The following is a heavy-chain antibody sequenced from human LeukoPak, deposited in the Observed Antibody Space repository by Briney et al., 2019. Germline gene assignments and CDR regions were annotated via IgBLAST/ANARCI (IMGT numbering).Heavy chain of an antibody. CDR3: AKDLPGYCSSTSCYEIDY. Sequence: GRSLRLSCAASGFTFSSYGMHWVRQAPGKGLEWVAVISYDGSNKYYADSVKGRFTISRDNSKNTLYLQMNSLRAEDTAVYYCAKDLPGYCSSTSCYEIDYWGQGTLVTVSS. CDR2: ISYDGSNK. J-gene: IGHJ4*02. D-gene: IGHD2-2*01. V-gene: IGHV3-30*18. CDR1: GFTFSSYG.